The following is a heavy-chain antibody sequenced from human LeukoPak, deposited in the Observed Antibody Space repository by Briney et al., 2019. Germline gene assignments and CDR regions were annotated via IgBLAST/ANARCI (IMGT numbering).Heavy chain of an antibody. CDR3: AREYYYDSSGYSYFDY. V-gene: IGHV3-48*01. Sequence: GGSLRLSCAASGFTFSSYSMNWVRQAPGKGLEWVSYISSSSTIYYADSVKGRFTISRDNAKNSLYLQMNSLRAEDTAVYYCAREYYYDSSGYSYFDYWGQGTLVTVSS. D-gene: IGHD3-22*01. CDR2: ISSSSTI. CDR1: GFTFSSYS. J-gene: IGHJ4*02.